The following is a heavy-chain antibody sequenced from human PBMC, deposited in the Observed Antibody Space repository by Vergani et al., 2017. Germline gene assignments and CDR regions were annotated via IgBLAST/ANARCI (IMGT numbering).Heavy chain of an antibody. CDR1: GDSIISRSYY. CDR3: ASGKYYSXSTSHFRGRYFDV. J-gene: IGHJ2*01. CDR2: IYNSGNG. D-gene: IGHD3-16*01. V-gene: IGHV4-39*01. Sequence: QMQLQESGPGLVKASETLSLTCTVSGDSIISRSYYWGWIRQPPGKGLEWIGSIYNSGNGDSSSSLNSRVTISADTSKNQLSLRLTSVTAADTAVYYCASGKYYSXSTSHFRGRYFDVWGRGTLVTVPS.